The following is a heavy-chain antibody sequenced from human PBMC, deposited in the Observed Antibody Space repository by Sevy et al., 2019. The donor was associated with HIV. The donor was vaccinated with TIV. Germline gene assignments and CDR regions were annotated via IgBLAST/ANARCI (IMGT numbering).Heavy chain of an antibody. CDR2: ISGSGGST. CDR1: GFTFSSYA. V-gene: IGHV3-23*01. J-gene: IGHJ6*02. D-gene: IGHD3-10*01. CDR3: AKLYGSGSYRYYYYGMDV. Sequence: GGSLRLSCAASGFTFSSYAMSWVRQAPGKGLEWVSAISGSGGSTYYADSVKGRFTISRDNSKNTLYLQMNSLRAEDTAVYYCAKLYGSGSYRYYYYGMDVWGQRTTVTGS.